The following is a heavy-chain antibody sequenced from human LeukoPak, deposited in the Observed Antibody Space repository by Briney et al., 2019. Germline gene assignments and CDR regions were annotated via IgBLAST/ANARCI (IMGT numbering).Heavy chain of an antibody. CDR2: IRSGSSYI. CDR1: GFSPSSQT. CDR3: ARDARDGYSGYDLSRFDY. D-gene: IGHD5-12*01. Sequence: SRGCLRLSCAPPGFSPSSQTMKWVRHAPGEGRGWVSSIRSGSSYIYYADSVKGRFTISRDDAKTSLYLQMSSMRAEDAALYYCARDARDGYSGYDLSRFDYWGQGILVTVSS. V-gene: IGHV3-21*01. J-gene: IGHJ4*02.